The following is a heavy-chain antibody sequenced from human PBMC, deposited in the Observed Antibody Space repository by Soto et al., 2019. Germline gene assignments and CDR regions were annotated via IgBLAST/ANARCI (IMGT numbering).Heavy chain of an antibody. CDR1: GGSFSGYY. J-gene: IGHJ5*02. D-gene: IGHD6-13*01. CDR3: ATIRRARSTAAGVFDP. V-gene: IGHV4-34*01. Sequence: SETLSLTCAVYGGSFSGYYWSWIRQPPGKGLEWIGEINHSGSTNYNPSLKSRVTISVDTSKNQFSLKLSSVTAADTAVYYCATIRRARSTAAGVFDPWGQGTLVTVSS. CDR2: INHSGST.